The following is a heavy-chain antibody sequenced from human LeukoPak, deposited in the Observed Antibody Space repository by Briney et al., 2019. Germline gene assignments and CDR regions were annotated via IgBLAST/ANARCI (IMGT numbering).Heavy chain of an antibody. CDR2: ISTGERT. Sequence: PSETLSLTCTVSGGSISSGGYYWSWIRQPAGKGLEWIGRISTGERTNYNPSVKSRVTISVDTSKNQFSLKLSSVTAADTAVYYCAKVGHYDFWTDYWGQGTLVTVFS. V-gene: IGHV4-61*02. CDR1: GGSISSGGYY. J-gene: IGHJ4*02. D-gene: IGHD3-3*01. CDR3: AKVGHYDFWTDY.